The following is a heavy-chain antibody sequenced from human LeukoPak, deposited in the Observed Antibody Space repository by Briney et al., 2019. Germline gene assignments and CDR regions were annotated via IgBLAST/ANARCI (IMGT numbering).Heavy chain of an antibody. J-gene: IGHJ3*02. CDR1: GFTYGTYA. V-gene: IGHV3-23*01. CDR3: ARVEDHRGDAFDI. D-gene: IGHD5-24*01. CDR2: ISDNGAAT. Sequence: PGGSLRLSCAASGFTYGTYAVSWVRQAPGKGLDWVSAISDNGAATYYADSVRGRFTVSRDNAKNSLYLQMNSLRAEDTAVYYCARVEDHRGDAFDIWGQGTMVTVSS.